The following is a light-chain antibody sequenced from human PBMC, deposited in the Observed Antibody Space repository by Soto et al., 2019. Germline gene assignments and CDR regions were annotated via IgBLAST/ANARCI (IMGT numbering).Light chain of an antibody. CDR1: QSLLHTSGFHY. Sequence: DIVLTQSPLSLPVTPGESASISCRSSQSLLHTSGFHYLDWYVQKPGQSPQILIYVTSHRASGVSDRFSGRGSGTDFTLEISRVEAEDVGIYYCMQTLQTPRTFGQGTKVEIK. CDR3: MQTLQTPRT. J-gene: IGKJ1*01. CDR2: VTS. V-gene: IGKV2-28*01.